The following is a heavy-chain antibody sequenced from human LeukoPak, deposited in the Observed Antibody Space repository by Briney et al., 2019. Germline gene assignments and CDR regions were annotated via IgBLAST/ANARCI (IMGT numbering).Heavy chain of an antibody. CDR3: ARGVYPDYFDY. Sequence: SETLSLTCTVSGGSISSGSYYWSWIRQPAGKGLEWIGRMSTSGSTNYNPSLKSRVTMSIDTSKNLLSLKLNSVTAADTAVYYCARGVYPDYFDYWGQGTLITVSS. CDR1: GGSISSGSYY. V-gene: IGHV4-61*02. CDR2: MSTSGST. J-gene: IGHJ4*02. D-gene: IGHD3-16*02.